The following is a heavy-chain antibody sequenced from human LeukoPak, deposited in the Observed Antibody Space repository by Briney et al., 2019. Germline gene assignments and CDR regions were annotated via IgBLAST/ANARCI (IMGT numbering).Heavy chain of an antibody. CDR2: IYYSGST. Sequence: SETLSLTCTVSGYSISSGYYWGWIRQPPGKGLEWIGYIYYSGSTNYNPSLKSRVTISVDTSKNQFSLKLSSVTAADTAVYYCARGYSSGWPYAAGAAPFDPWGQGTLVTVSS. V-gene: IGHV4-61*01. CDR1: GYSISSGYY. CDR3: ARGYSSGWPYAAGAAPFDP. J-gene: IGHJ5*02. D-gene: IGHD6-19*01.